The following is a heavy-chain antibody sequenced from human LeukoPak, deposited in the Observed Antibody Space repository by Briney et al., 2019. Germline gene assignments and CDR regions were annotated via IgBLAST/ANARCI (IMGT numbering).Heavy chain of an antibody. D-gene: IGHD3-10*01. CDR2: ISNPGSITAI. J-gene: IGHJ4*02. CDR1: GFTFSDYF. CDR3: ARDSTYYYDSGSSGPHYFDN. Sequence: GGSLRLSCAASGFTFSDYFMSWIRQAPGKGLEWVSYISNPGSITAIYYADSVKGRFTISRDNSKNTLYLQLNSLRAEDTAVYYCARDSTYYYDSGSSGPHYFDNWGQGTLVTVSS. V-gene: IGHV3-11*04.